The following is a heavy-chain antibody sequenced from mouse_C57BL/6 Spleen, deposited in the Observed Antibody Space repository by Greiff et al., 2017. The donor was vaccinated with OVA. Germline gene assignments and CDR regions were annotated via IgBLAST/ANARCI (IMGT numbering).Heavy chain of an antibody. J-gene: IGHJ4*01. V-gene: IGHV1-55*01. D-gene: IGHD1-1*01. CDR2: IYPGSGST. CDR1: GYTFTSYW. Sequence: QVQLQQPGAELVKPGASVKMSCKASGYTFTSYWITWVKQRPGQGLEWIGDIYPGSGSTNYNEKFKSKATLTVDTSSSTAYMQLSSLTSEDSAVYYCARWDYYGSYAMDYWGQGTSVTVSS. CDR3: ARWDYYGSYAMDY.